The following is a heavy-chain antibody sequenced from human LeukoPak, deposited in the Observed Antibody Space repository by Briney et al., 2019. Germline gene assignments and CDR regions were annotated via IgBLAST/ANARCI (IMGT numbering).Heavy chain of an antibody. CDR1: GDSISRSTYY. J-gene: IGHJ4*02. V-gene: IGHV4-39*01. CDR3: ARHSGT. D-gene: IGHD1-26*01. Sequence: TSETLSLTCTVSGDSISRSTYYWAWIRQPPGKGLEWIGSIYYSGSTYYNPSLKSRVTISVDTSKNQFSLKLRSVTAADTAVYYCARHSGTWGQGTLVTVSS. CDR2: IYYSGST.